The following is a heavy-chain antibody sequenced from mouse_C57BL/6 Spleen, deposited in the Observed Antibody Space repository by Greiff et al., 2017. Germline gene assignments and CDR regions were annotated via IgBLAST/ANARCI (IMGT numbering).Heavy chain of an antibody. CDR2: ISSGGDYI. CDR1: GFTFSSYA. Sequence: EVKLVESGEGLVKPGGSLKLSCAASGFTFSSYAMSWVRQTPEKRLEWVAYISSGGDYIYYADTAKGRFTISRDNARNTLYLQMSSLKSEDTAMYYCTRDRRGYFDYWGQGTTLTVSS. J-gene: IGHJ2*01. CDR3: TRDRRGYFDY. V-gene: IGHV5-9-1*02.